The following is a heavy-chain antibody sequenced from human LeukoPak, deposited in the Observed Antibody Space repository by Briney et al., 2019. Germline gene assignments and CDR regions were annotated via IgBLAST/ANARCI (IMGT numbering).Heavy chain of an antibody. D-gene: IGHD6-6*01. CDR1: GGSFSGYY. CDR2: INHSGST. Sequence: SETLSLTCAVYGGSFSGYYWSWIRQPPGKGLEWIGEINHSGSTSYNPSLKSRVTISVDTSKNQFSLKLSSVTAADTAVYYCARSESIAARRPKNRGMDVWGQGTTVTVSS. J-gene: IGHJ6*02. CDR3: ARSESIAARRPKNRGMDV. V-gene: IGHV4-34*01.